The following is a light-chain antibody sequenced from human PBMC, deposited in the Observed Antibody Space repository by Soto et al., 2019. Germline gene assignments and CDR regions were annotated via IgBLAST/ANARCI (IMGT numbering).Light chain of an antibody. CDR1: QSVSTNF. Sequence: EIVLTQSPGTLSLSPGEGATLSCRASQSVSTNFFAWYQQKPVQAPMILIYGASTRATVIPERVSGSGSGTDFTLTISRLEPEDFAVYYCQQYGRTSWTFGQGTKVELK. CDR3: QQYGRTSWT. J-gene: IGKJ1*01. V-gene: IGKV3-20*01. CDR2: GAS.